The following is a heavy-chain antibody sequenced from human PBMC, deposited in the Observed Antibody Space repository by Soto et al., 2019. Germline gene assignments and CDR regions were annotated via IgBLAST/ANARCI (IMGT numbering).Heavy chain of an antibody. CDR1: GFTFSNYE. CDR3: ARVLDYNWFDP. V-gene: IGHV3-48*03. J-gene: IGHJ5*02. CDR2: ISSSGSSI. Sequence: GGSLRLSCAASGFTFSNYEMNWVRQAPGKGLEWVSYISSSGSSIYYADSVKGRSTMSRDNAKNSLYLQMNSLRAEDTAVYYCARVLDYNWFDPWGQGTLVTVSS. D-gene: IGHD3-9*01.